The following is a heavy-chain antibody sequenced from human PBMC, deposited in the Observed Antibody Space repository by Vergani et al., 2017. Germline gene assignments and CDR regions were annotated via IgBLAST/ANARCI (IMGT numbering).Heavy chain of an antibody. Sequence: QLQLQESGPGLVKPSETLSLTCTVSGGSISSSSYYWGWIRQPPGKGLEWIGYIYYSGSTYYNPSLKSRVTISVDTSKNQFSLKLSSVTAADTAVYYCARVLPEVPAAYFDYWGQGTLVTVSS. D-gene: IGHD2-2*01. CDR2: IYYSGST. CDR3: ARVLPEVPAAYFDY. CDR1: GGSISSSSYY. V-gene: IGHV4-39*07. J-gene: IGHJ4*02.